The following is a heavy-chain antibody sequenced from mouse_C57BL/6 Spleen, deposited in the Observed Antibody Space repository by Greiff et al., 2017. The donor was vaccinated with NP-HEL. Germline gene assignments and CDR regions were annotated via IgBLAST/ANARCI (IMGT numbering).Heavy chain of an antibody. CDR2: IDPSDSYT. Sequence: QVQLQQPGAELVKPGASVKLSCKASGYTFTSYWMQWVKQRPGQGLEWIGEIDPSDSYTNYNQKFKGKATLTVDTSSSTAYMQLSSLTSEDSAVYYCAHFDYWGQGTTLTVSS. CDR3: AHFDY. V-gene: IGHV1-50*01. CDR1: GYTFTSYW. J-gene: IGHJ2*01.